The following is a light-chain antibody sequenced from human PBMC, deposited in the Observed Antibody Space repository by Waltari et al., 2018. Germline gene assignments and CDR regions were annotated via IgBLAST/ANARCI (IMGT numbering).Light chain of an antibody. CDR3: LQSTKDPYT. CDR2: RVT. V-gene: IGKV2D-29*02. Sequence: DIVMTQTPLSLPVTPGGPASMSCRSSQSLLHSNGNTYLHWYLQKPGQSPRLLIYRVTNRESGVPDRFSGSGSGTDFTLKVSRVEPEDVGVYYCLQSTKDPYTFGQGTKVEIK. CDR1: QSLLHSNGNTY. J-gene: IGKJ2*01.